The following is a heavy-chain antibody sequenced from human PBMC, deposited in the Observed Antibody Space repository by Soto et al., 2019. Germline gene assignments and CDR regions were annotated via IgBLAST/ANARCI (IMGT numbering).Heavy chain of an antibody. D-gene: IGHD4-4*01. CDR1: GFTVSSNY. V-gene: IGHV3-53*01. J-gene: IGHJ6*02. CDR2: IYSGGST. Sequence: GGSLRLSCAASGFTVSSNYMSWVRQAPGKGLEWVSVIYSGGSTYYADSVKGRFTISRDNSKNTLYLQMNSLRAEDTAVYYCAREPSPEAYSKSGMDVWAQGTTVTVSS. CDR3: AREPSPEAYSKSGMDV.